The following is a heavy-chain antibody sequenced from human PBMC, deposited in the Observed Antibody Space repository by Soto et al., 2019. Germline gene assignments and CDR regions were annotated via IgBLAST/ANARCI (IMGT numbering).Heavy chain of an antibody. CDR1: GFTFSNSG. V-gene: IGHV3-33*06. D-gene: IGHD3-10*01. J-gene: IGHJ4*02. CDR3: AKDYGTSSRGFFIKGVDY. CDR2: IGYDGSNQ. Sequence: QVQLVESGGGVVQPGRSLRLSCAASGFTFSNSGMHWVRQAPGKGLEWVAIIGYDGSNQYYADFEKGRFTIYRDNSKNMLYLQMTSLRAEDTAVYYCAKDYGTSSRGFFIKGVDYWGQGTLVTVSS.